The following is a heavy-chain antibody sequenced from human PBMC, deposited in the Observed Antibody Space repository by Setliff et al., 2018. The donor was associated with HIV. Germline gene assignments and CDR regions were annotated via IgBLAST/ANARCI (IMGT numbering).Heavy chain of an antibody. CDR3: ARDGGGPGDYYYYYMDV. J-gene: IGHJ6*03. CDR1: GDIFTSYY. CDR2: INPSGGST. Sequence: ASVKVSCKASGDIFTSYYMHWVRQAPGQGPEWMGVINPSGGSTIYAQKFQGRVTMTRDTSTSTVYMQLSTLRSEDTAVYYCARDGGGPGDYYYYYMDVWAKGTTVTVSS. V-gene: IGHV1-46*01. D-gene: IGHD3-16*01.